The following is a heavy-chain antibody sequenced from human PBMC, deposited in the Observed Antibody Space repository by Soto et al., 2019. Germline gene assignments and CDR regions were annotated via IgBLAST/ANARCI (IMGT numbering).Heavy chain of an antibody. D-gene: IGHD6-19*01. Sequence: QVQLVESGGGVVQPGRSLRLSCAASGFTFSSYGMHWVRQAPGKGLEWVAVISYDGSNKYYADSVKGRFTISRDNSKNTLYLQINSLRAEDTAVYYCAKDAEYSSGRHDYWGEGTLVTVSS. V-gene: IGHV3-30*18. CDR3: AKDAEYSSGRHDY. J-gene: IGHJ4*02. CDR1: GFTFSSYG. CDR2: ISYDGSNK.